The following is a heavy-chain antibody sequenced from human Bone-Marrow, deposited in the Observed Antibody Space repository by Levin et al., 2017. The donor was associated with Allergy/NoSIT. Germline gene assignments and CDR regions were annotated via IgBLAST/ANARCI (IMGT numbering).Heavy chain of an antibody. V-gene: IGHV4-39*01. Sequence: SQTLSLTCTVSGDSFSRSGDYWAWIRQPPGKGLEWIGSINYSGSAYYKSSLKSRVTISVETSKIQFSLKMSSVTAADTAVYYCASLRVTGIHGNYFDYWGQGTLLTVSS. CDR1: GDSFSRSGDY. CDR3: ASLRVTGIHGNYFDY. CDR2: INYSGSA. D-gene: IGHD2-21*02. J-gene: IGHJ4*02.